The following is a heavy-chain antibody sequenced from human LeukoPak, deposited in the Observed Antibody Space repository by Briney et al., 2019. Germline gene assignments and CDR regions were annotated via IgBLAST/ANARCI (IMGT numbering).Heavy chain of an antibody. D-gene: IGHD3-22*01. CDR2: IYTSGST. V-gene: IGHV4-61*02. CDR3: ATTWRDYYDSSAQFDY. CDR1: GGSISSGSYY. Sequence: SETLSLTCTVSGGSISSGSYYWSWIRQPAGMGLEWIGRIYTSGSTNYNPSLKSRVTISVDTSKNQFSLKLSSVTAADTAVYYCATTWRDYYDSSAQFDYWGQGTLVTVSS. J-gene: IGHJ4*02.